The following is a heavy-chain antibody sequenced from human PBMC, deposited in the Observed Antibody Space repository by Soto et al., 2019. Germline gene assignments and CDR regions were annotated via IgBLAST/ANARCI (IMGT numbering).Heavy chain of an antibody. CDR3: ARVRSYCTSGSCHPWFDP. V-gene: IGHV5-10-1*01. Sequence: PGESLKISCNASGYSFTSYYITWGRQMPGKGLEWMGTFGPADSFTNSSPSFQGHVTLSSDNSINTAYLQWFSLKASDTAMYYCARVRSYCTSGSCHPWFDPWGQGTLVTVSS. CDR2: FGPADSFT. D-gene: IGHD2-8*01. J-gene: IGHJ5*02. CDR1: GYSFTSYY.